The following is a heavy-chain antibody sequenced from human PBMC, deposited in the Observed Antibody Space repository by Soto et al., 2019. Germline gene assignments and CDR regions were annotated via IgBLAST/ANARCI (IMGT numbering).Heavy chain of an antibody. D-gene: IGHD3-9*01. Sequence: EVQLLESGGGLVQPGGSLRLSCAASGFTFSSYAMSWVRQAPGKGLEGVSAISGSGGSTYYADSVKGRFTISRDNSKKTLYLQMNSLRAEDKAVYYCAKGRTYYDILTCPDAFDIWGQGTMVTVSS. CDR1: GFTFSSYA. CDR3: AKGRTYYDILTCPDAFDI. V-gene: IGHV3-23*01. J-gene: IGHJ3*02. CDR2: ISGSGGST.